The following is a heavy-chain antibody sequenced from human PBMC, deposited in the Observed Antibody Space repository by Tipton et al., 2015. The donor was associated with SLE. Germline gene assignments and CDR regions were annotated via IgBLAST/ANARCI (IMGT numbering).Heavy chain of an antibody. CDR2: IHYSGSI. CDR3: ARGNIVATRD. J-gene: IGHJ4*02. CDR1: GDSITSSYY. D-gene: IGHD5-12*01. V-gene: IGHV4-39*01. Sequence: TLSLTCTVSGDSITSSYYWGWIRQPPGKGLEWIGSIHYSGSIYYNPSLNSRVTVSEDTSKSQFSLKLSSVTAADTAVYYCARGNIVATRDWGQGTLVTVSS.